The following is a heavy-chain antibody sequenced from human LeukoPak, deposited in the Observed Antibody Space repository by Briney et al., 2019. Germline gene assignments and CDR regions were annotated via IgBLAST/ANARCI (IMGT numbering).Heavy chain of an antibody. CDR2: ISGSGGST. CDR3: AKVVRIAVAGNGPIDY. J-gene: IGHJ4*02. CDR1: GFTFSSYA. V-gene: IGHV3-23*01. D-gene: IGHD6-19*01. Sequence: GGSLRLSCAASGFTFSSYAMSWVRQAPGKGLEWVSAISGSGGSTYYADSVKGRFTISRDNSKNTLYLQMNSLRAEDTAVYYCAKVVRIAVAGNGPIDYWGQGTLVTVSS.